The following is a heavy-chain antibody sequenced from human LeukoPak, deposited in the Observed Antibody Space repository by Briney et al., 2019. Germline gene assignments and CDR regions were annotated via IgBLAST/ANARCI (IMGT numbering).Heavy chain of an antibody. CDR3: ARGRRHRVLLWFGETFDP. D-gene: IGHD3-10*01. J-gene: IGHJ5*02. CDR1: GGSFSGYY. Sequence: PSETLSLTCAVYGGSFSGYYWSWIRPPPGKGLEWIGEINHSGSTNYNPSLKSRVTISVDTSKNQFSLKLSSVTAADTAVYYCARGRRHRVLLWFGETFDPWGQGTLVTVSS. V-gene: IGHV4-34*01. CDR2: INHSGST.